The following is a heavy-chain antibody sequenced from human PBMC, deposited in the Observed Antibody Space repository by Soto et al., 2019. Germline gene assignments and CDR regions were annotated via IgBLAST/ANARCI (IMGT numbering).Heavy chain of an antibody. V-gene: IGHV4-34*01. CDR2: ITQSGIT. CDR3: ARGTEGSNHFDY. CDR1: GGSFSGHY. J-gene: IGHJ4*02. Sequence: SETLSLTGAVYGGSFSGHYCNWFRQSPGKGLEWIGAITQSGITNFNPSLKSRVTISVDTSKNQFFLKVTSVTAADTGVFYCARGTEGSNHFDYWGQGTLVTVSS.